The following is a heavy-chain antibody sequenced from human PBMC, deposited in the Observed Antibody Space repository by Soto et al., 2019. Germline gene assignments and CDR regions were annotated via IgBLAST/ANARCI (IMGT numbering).Heavy chain of an antibody. V-gene: IGHV3-74*01. D-gene: IGHD3-10*01. CDR2: IIGDGLYT. Sequence: EVQLVESGGGLVQPGGSLRLSCAASGFTFSNYWMVWVRQSPRKGLEWVSRIIGDGLYTNYADSLKGRFTISRDNDKKIVYLQSDSLRVEDTAVYYCARVILRSGTANDHWGQGTLVTVS. CDR3: ARVILRSGTANDH. J-gene: IGHJ4*02. CDR1: GFTFSNYW.